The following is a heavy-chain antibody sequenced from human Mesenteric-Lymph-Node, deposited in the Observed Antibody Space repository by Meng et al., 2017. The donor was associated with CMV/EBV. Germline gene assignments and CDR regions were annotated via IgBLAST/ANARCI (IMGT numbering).Heavy chain of an antibody. V-gene: IGHV4-39*01. Sequence: LDPVPCRLNPSSPLPLPAPVSVDSISVVSYCGWIRQPPGRGLEWIGSVHYTGSTYYSPSLKSRVTVSVDTSKNQFSLRLTSVTAADTAVYYCARPFPSWQSPRLDPFGAWGQGTLVTVSS. J-gene: IGHJ5*02. CDR2: VHYTGST. CDR1: VDSISVVSY. CDR3: ARPFPSWQSPRLDPFGA. D-gene: IGHD6-19*01.